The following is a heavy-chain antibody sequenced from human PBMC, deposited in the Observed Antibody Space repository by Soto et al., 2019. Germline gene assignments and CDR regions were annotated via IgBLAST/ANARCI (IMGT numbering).Heavy chain of an antibody. D-gene: IGHD5-12*01. CDR1: GDSVSSNSAA. V-gene: IGHV6-1*01. CDR3: ARGGVATPYYYYGMDV. CDR2: TYYRSKWYN. Sequence: SQTLSLTGAISGDSVSSNSAAWNWIRQSPSRGLEWLGRTYYRSKWYNDYAVSVKSRITINRDTSKNQFSLQLNSVTPEDTAVYYCARGGVATPYYYYGMDVWGQGTTVTVS. J-gene: IGHJ6*02.